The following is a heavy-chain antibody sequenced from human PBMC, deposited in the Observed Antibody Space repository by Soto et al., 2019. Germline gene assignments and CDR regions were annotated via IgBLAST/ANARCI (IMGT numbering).Heavy chain of an antibody. V-gene: IGHV4-4*02. CDR2: IYHSGST. CDR1: GGSISSTNW. Sequence: SETLSLTCAVSGGSISSTNWWSWVRQFPGKGLEWIGEIYHSGSTNYNPSLKSRVTISVDTSKNQFSLKLSSVTAADTAVYYCARVTEIAVAGTNWFDPWGQGTLVTVSS. D-gene: IGHD6-19*01. J-gene: IGHJ5*02. CDR3: ARVTEIAVAGTNWFDP.